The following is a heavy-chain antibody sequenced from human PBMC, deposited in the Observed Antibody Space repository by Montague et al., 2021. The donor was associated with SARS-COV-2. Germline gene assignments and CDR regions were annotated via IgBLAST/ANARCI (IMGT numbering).Heavy chain of an antibody. J-gene: IGHJ4*02. Sequence: SETLSLTCSVSGGSINNDYWGWVRQSPGKGLEWIGYIYYSGSVTTSYNPSLKSRVSISVDTSESQFSLKLTSVTAADTAVYYCARGFDYWGQGTLVTVSS. CDR3: ARGFDY. CDR1: GGSINNDY. V-gene: IGHV4-59*13. CDR2: IYYSGSVTT.